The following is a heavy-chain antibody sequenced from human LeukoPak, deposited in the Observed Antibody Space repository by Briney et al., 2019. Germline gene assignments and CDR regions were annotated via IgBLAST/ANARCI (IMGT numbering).Heavy chain of an antibody. D-gene: IGHD2-21*01. V-gene: IGHV1-8*03. Sequence: ASVKVSCKASGYTFTSYDINWVRQATGQGLEWMGWMNPNSGNTGYAQKFQGRVTITRNTSISTAYMELSSLRSEDTAVYYCARGLLSIPGAFDIWGQGTMVTVSS. CDR2: MNPNSGNT. CDR1: GYTFTSYD. CDR3: ARGLLSIPGAFDI. J-gene: IGHJ3*02.